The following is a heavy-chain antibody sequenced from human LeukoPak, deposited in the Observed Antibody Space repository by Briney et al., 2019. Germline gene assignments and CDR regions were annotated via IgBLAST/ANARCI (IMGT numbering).Heavy chain of an antibody. V-gene: IGHV3-48*03. CDR2: ISSRGSTI. J-gene: IGHJ4*02. D-gene: IGHD3-10*01. CDR3: AKLVGEGFDY. CDR1: GFTFTSYE. Sequence: GGSLRLSCGGSGFTFTSYETNWVRQAPGKGLEWVSYISSRGSTIYYADSVKGRFTISRDNAKNSLYLQMNSLRAEDTAVYYCAKLVGEGFDYWGQGTLVTVSS.